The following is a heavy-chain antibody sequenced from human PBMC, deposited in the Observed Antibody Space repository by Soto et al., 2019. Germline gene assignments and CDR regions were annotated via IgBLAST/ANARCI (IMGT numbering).Heavy chain of an antibody. D-gene: IGHD5-12*01. J-gene: IGHJ4*02. CDR1: GYSFTSYW. CDR2: IYPGDSDT. Sequence: GESLKISCKGSGYSFTSYWIGWVRQMPGKGLEWMGIIYPGDSDTRYSPSFQGQVTISADKSISTAYLQWSSLKASDTAMYYCARGGPYSGYDYVGWLSFDYWGQGTLVTVSS. CDR3: ARGGPYSGYDYVGWLSFDY. V-gene: IGHV5-51*01.